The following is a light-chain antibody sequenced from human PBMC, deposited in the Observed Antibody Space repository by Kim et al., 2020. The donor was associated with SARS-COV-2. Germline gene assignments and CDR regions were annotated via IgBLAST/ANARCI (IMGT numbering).Light chain of an antibody. CDR1: KLGDKY. J-gene: IGLJ3*02. Sequence: VSPGQTASITCSGDKLGDKYACWYQQKPGQSPVLVINQDSKRPSGIPEQFSGSNSGNTATLTISGTQSMDEADYYCQAWDSSTAPVFGGGTQLTVL. CDR2: QDS. CDR3: QAWDSSTAPV. V-gene: IGLV3-1*01.